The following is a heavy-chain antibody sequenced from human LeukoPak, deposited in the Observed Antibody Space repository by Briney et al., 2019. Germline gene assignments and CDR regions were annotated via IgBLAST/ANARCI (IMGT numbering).Heavy chain of an antibody. CDR2: MNPNSGNT. D-gene: IGHD4-17*01. CDR3: ASSRTGNGDYDFNY. CDR1: GYTFTRYD. Sequence: ASVKVSCKTSGYTFTRYDINWVRQATGQGLEWMGWMNPNSGNTGYAQKFQGRVTMTRNIFISTAYMELSSLRAEDTAVYYCASSRTGNGDYDFNYWGQGTLVTVSS. V-gene: IGHV1-8*01. J-gene: IGHJ4*02.